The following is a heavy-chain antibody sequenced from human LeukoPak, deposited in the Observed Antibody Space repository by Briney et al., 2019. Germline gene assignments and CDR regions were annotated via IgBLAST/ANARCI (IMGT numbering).Heavy chain of an antibody. CDR2: ISGGAGST. D-gene: IGHD1-26*01. V-gene: IGHV3-23*01. J-gene: IGHJ6*02. CDR3: AKYRTSPPYGLDV. CDR1: GFTFSTYA. Sequence: GGSLRLSCAASGFTFSTYAMNWARQAPGKGLEWVSGISGGAGSTWYADSVKGRFTISRDNSKNTLYLQMNRLRVEDTATYYCAKYRTSPPYGLDVWGQGTTVTVSS.